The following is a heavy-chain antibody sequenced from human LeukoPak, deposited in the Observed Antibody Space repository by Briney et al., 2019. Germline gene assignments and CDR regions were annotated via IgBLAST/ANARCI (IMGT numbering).Heavy chain of an antibody. D-gene: IGHD6-13*01. CDR3: ARSFSSWPSFAFDY. CDR2: IIPIFGTA. J-gene: IGHJ4*02. CDR1: GYMFSNFFSSYG. Sequence: SVKVSCKASGYMFSNFFSSYGITWVRQAPGQGLEWMGGIIPIFGTANYAQKFQGRVTITADESTSTAYMELSSLRSEDTAVYYCARSFSSWPSFAFDYWGQGTLVTVSS. V-gene: IGHV1-69*13.